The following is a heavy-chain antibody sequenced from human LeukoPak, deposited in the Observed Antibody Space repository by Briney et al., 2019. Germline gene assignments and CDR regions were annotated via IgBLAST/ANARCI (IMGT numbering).Heavy chain of an antibody. V-gene: IGHV3-11*03. J-gene: IGHJ4*02. Sequence: GGFLRLSCAASGFTFSDYYMSWIRQAPGKGLEWASYISSSSSYTNYADSVKGRFTISRDNAKNSLYLQMNSLRAEDTAVYYCARVYYDSSGYYYTFDYWGQGTLVTVSS. CDR3: ARVYYDSSGYYYTFDY. CDR1: GFTFSDYY. CDR2: ISSSSSYT. D-gene: IGHD3-22*01.